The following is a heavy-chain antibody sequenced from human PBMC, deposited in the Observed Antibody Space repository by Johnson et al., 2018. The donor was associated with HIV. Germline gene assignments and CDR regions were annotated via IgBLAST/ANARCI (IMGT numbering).Heavy chain of an antibody. CDR3: AKVAQGVDDAFDI. V-gene: IGHV3-30*02. D-gene: IGHD3-10*01. CDR2: IRYDGSNK. J-gene: IGHJ3*02. CDR1: GFAFNAYG. Sequence: QVQLVESGGGVVQPGGSLTLSCAASGFAFNAYGMHWVRQAPGKGLQRVTFIRYDGSNKYYADSVNGRFTISRDNSKNTLYLQMNSLRAEDTAVYYCAKVAQGVDDAFDIWGQGTMVTVSS.